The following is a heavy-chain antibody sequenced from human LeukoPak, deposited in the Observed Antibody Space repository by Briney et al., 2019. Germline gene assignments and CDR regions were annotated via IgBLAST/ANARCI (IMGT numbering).Heavy chain of an antibody. CDR2: IVQDGSQK. CDR3: ARNEKWGRDY. Sequence: GGSLRLSCAASGFTFSSHWTSWVRHAPGKGLEWVANIVQDGSQKYYVDSVKGRFTIARNNGKNSLYLQMNSLRAEDTAVYYCARNEKWGRDYWGQGTLVTVSS. CDR1: GFTFSSHW. J-gene: IGHJ4*02. V-gene: IGHV3-7*03. D-gene: IGHD1-26*01.